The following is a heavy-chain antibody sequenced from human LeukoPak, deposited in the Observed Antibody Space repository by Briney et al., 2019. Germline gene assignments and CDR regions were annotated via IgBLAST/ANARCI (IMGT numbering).Heavy chain of an antibody. CDR1: GFTVSSNY. CDR2: IYSGGST. D-gene: IGHD3-9*01. Sequence: GGSLRLSCAASGFTVSSNYTSWVRQAPGKGLEWVSVIYSGGSTYYADSVKGRFTISRHNSKNTLYLQMNSLRAEDTAVYYCARSNFDWQLAYGMDVWGQGTTVTVSS. J-gene: IGHJ6*02. CDR3: ARSNFDWQLAYGMDV. V-gene: IGHV3-53*04.